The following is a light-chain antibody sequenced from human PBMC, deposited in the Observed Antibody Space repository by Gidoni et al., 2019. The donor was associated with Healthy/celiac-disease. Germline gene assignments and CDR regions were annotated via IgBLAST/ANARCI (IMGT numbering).Light chain of an antibody. J-gene: IGLJ3*02. Sequence: QSVLTQPPSVSRAPGQRVTISCTGSSSNIGAGYDVHWYQQLPGTAPKLLIYGNSNRPSGVPDRFSGSKSGTSASLAITGLQAEDEADYYCQSYDSSLSGWVFGGGTKLTVL. CDR2: GNS. V-gene: IGLV1-40*01. CDR1: SSNIGAGYD. CDR3: QSYDSSLSGWV.